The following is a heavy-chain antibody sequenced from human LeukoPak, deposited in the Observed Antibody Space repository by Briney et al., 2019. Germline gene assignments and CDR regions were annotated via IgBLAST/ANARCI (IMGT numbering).Heavy chain of an antibody. CDR2: ISYDGSNK. J-gene: IGHJ6*02. CDR3: AKDYYYGSGSYYRKGSYYYYGMDV. Sequence: GGSLRLSCAASGFTFSSYAMSWVRQAPGKGLEWVAVISYDGSNKYYADSVKGRFTISRDNSKNTLYLQMNSLRAEDTAVYYCAKDYYYGSGSYYRKGSYYYYGMDVWGQGTTVTVSS. V-gene: IGHV3-30*18. CDR1: GFTFSSYA. D-gene: IGHD3-10*01.